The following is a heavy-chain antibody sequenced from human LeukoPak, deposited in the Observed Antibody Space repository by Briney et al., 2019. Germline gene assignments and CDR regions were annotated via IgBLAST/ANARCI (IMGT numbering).Heavy chain of an antibody. CDR1: GGSISSGSYF. J-gene: IGHJ4*02. Sequence: SETLSLTCTVSGGSISSGSYFWSWIRQPAGKGLEWIGRIYTSGSTNYNPSLKSRVTMSVDTSKNQFSLKLSSVTAADTAVYYCAGGTPSNTFDYWGQGTLVTVSS. D-gene: IGHD3-16*01. CDR2: IYTSGST. CDR3: AGGTPSNTFDY. V-gene: IGHV4-61*02.